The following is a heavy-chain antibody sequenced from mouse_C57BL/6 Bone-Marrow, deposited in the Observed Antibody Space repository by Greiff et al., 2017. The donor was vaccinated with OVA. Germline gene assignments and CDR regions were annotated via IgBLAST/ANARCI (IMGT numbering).Heavy chain of an antibody. CDR1: GFTFSDYY. D-gene: IGHD6-1*01. CDR2: ISNGGGST. J-gene: IGHJ1*03. CDR3: ARHQTSPYWYFDV. Sequence: EVKLMESGGGLVQPGGSLKLSCAASGFTFSDYYMYWVRQTPEKRLEWVAYISNGGGSTYYPDTVKGRFTISRDNAKNTLYLQMSRLKSEDTAMYYCARHQTSPYWYFDVWGTGTTVTVSS. V-gene: IGHV5-12*01.